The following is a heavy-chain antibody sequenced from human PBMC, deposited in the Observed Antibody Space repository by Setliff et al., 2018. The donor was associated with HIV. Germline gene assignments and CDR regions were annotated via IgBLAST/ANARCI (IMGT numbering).Heavy chain of an antibody. CDR1: GYTFTSYG. V-gene: IGHV1-18*01. J-gene: IGHJ6*04. CDR3: ARGPGVTIFGVVIRNGMDV. CDR2: ISAYNGNT. Sequence: GSSVTVSCKASGYTFTSYGISWVRQAPGQGLEWMGWISAYNGNTNYAQKFQGRVTMTTDTSTSTAYMELRSLRSDDTAVYYCARGPGVTIFGVVIRNGMDVWGKGTTVTVSS. D-gene: IGHD3-3*01.